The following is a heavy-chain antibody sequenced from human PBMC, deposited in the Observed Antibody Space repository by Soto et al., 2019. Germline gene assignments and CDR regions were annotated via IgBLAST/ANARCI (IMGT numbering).Heavy chain of an antibody. CDR3: ARLWFGDNNWFDP. J-gene: IGHJ5*02. Sequence: ASVKVSCKASGYTFTGYYMHWVRQAPGQGLEWMGWINPNSGGTNYAQKFQGRVTMTRDTSISTACMELSRLRSDDTAVYYCARLWFGDNNWFDPWGQGTLVTVSS. D-gene: IGHD3-10*01. CDR1: GYTFTGYY. CDR2: INPNSGGT. V-gene: IGHV1-2*02.